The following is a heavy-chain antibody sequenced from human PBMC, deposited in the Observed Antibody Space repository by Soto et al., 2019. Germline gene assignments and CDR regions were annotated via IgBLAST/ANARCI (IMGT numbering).Heavy chain of an antibody. CDR1: GFTFRTND. CDR2: IGTAADT. D-gene: IGHD5-12*01. J-gene: IGHJ4*02. V-gene: IGHV3-13*04. CDR3: ARGWLRRGYLDY. Sequence: EEQLVESGGGLVQPGGSLRLSCAASGFTFRTNDMHWVRQAPGKDLEWVAGIGTAADTYYPDSVKGRFTISRDNAKSSLYLQMKSLRAGDTAVYYCARGWLRRGYLDYWGQGTLVTVSS.